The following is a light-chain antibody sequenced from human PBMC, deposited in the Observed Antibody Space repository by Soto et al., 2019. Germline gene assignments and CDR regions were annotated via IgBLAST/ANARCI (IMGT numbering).Light chain of an antibody. V-gene: IGLV2-14*01. J-gene: IGLJ1*01. Sequence: QSVLTQPPSAASTPGQRVTLSCSGSSSNIGTFYVYWYQHLPGTAPRLMIYEVSNRPSGISNRFSGSKSGNTASLTISGLQAEDEADYYCNSYTSSSTYVFGTGTKVTVL. CDR3: NSYTSSSTYV. CDR1: SSNIGTFY. CDR2: EVS.